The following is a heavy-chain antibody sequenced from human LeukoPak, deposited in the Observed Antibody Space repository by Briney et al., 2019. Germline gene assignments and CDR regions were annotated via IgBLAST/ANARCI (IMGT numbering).Heavy chain of an antibody. D-gene: IGHD1-26*01. CDR1: GFTFSNFL. Sequence: GGSLRLSCAASGFTFSNFLMTWVRQAPGKGPEWVSAVSGSGGDTYYADSVKGRFTISRDNSKNTLYLQMNSLRAEDTAVYYCAKKGATTGDFDYWGQGTLVTVSS. J-gene: IGHJ4*02. CDR3: AKKGATTGDFDY. V-gene: IGHV3-23*01. CDR2: VSGSGGDT.